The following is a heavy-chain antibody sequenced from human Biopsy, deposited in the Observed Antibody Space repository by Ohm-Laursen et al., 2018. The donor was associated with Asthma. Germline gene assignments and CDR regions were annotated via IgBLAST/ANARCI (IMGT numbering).Heavy chain of an antibody. CDR2: IYSGGRS. CDR3: SRTTTVTTTYAMDV. Sequence: SLRLSCTASGFTVSSDYMFWVRQAPGKGLEWVSVIYSGGRSHTADSVRGRFTISIDYSKNTLFLQLNSTRAEDTAVYYCSRTTTVTTTYAMDVWGRGTTVTVSS. V-gene: IGHV3-53*01. J-gene: IGHJ6*02. CDR1: GFTVSSDY. D-gene: IGHD4-17*01.